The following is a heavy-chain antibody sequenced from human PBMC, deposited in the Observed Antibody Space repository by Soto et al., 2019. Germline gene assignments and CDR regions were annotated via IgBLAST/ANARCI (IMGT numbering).Heavy chain of an antibody. J-gene: IGHJ5*02. D-gene: IGHD2-15*01. Sequence: QVQLQESGPGLVKPSQTLSLTCTVSGGSISSGVYYWSWIRQHPGKGLEWIGDIYYSGSTYYNPSLKSRVTLSVDTSKNQFSLRLSSVTAADTAAYYCARALTGYSVSNWFDPWGQGTLVTVSS. CDR2: IYYSGST. CDR3: ARALTGYSVSNWFDP. CDR1: GGSISSGVYY. V-gene: IGHV4-31*03.